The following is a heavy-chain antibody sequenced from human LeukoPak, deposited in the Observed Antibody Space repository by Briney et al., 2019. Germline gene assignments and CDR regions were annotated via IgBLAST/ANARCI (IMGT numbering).Heavy chain of an antibody. CDR3: ARLYDSSGYYYYYYYMDV. D-gene: IGHD3-22*01. V-gene: IGHV3-48*03. CDR1: GFTFSSYE. CDR2: ISSSGSTI. J-gene: IGHJ6*03. Sequence: PGGSLRLSCAASGFTFSSYEMNWVRQAPGKGLEWVSYISSSGSTIYYADSVKGRFTISRDNAKNSLYLQMNSLRAEDTAVYYCARLYDSSGYYYYYYYMDVWGKGTTVTISS.